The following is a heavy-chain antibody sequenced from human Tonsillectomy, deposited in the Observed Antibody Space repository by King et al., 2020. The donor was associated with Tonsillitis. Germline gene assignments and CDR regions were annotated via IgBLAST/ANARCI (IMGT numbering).Heavy chain of an antibody. CDR3: ASGQPGGYYSSTSCPLYFNY. D-gene: IGHD2-2*01. CDR1: GFTFSDHY. CDR2: LSSSGATL. Sequence: QLVQSGGGLVKPGGSLRLSCAISGFTFSDHYITWVRQSPGKGREWIANLSSSGATLIYADSVKGQFTTSRDNAKNSVYLQMTSLRATDTAVYYCASGQPGGYYSSTSCPLYFNYWGQGTLVTVSS. J-gene: IGHJ4*02. V-gene: IGHV3-11*01.